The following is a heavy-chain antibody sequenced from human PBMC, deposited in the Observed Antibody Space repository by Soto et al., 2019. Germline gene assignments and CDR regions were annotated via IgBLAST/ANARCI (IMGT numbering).Heavy chain of an antibody. J-gene: IGHJ4*02. CDR2: IYYSGST. CDR3: ASHTPAISISDH. D-gene: IGHD2-15*01. Sequence: QLQLQESGPGLVKPSETLSLTCTVSGGSISSSSYYWGWIRQPPGKGLEWIGSIYYSGSTYYNPSLTSRVTISVDTAKNPFSRKLSSVTAADTAVYYCASHTPAISISDHWGQGTLVTVSS. CDR1: GGSISSSSYY. V-gene: IGHV4-39*01.